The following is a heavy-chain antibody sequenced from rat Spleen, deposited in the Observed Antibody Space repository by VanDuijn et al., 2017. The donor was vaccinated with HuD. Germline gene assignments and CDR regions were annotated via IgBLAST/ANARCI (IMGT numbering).Heavy chain of an antibody. CDR3: VRQGYLRDWYFDF. D-gene: IGHD2-5*01. V-gene: IGHV5S23*01. Sequence: EVQLVESGGGLVQPGRSLKLSCAASGFTFSNYDMAWVRQAPTKGLEWVASTSSGGDKTYYPDSVKGRFRISRDNAKNALYLEMDSLRSEDMATYYCVRQGYLRDWYFDFWGPGTMVTVSS. J-gene: IGHJ1*01. CDR1: GFTFSNYD. CDR2: TSSGGDKT.